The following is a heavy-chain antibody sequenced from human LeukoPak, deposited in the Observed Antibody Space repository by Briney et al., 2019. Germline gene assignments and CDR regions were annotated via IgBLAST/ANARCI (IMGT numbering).Heavy chain of an antibody. Sequence: GGSLRLSCAASGFTFSSYAMSWVRQAPGKGLEWLSAISGSGGSTYYADSVKGRFTISRDNSKNTLYLQMNSLRAEDTAVYYCAKATHDILTGSNPDYWGQGTLVTVSS. V-gene: IGHV3-23*01. CDR1: GFTFSSYA. D-gene: IGHD3-9*01. CDR3: AKATHDILTGSNPDY. J-gene: IGHJ4*02. CDR2: ISGSGGST.